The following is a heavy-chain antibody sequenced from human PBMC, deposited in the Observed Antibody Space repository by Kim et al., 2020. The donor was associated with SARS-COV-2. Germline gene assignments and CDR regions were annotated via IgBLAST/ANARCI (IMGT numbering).Heavy chain of an antibody. V-gene: IGHV3-48*01. CDR3: ARDFGSGAFDI. CDR1: GFTFSSYS. J-gene: IGHJ3*02. Sequence: GGSLRLSCAASGFTFSSYSMNWVRQAPGKGLEWVSCISSSSSTIYYADSVKGRFTISRDNAKNSLYLQMNSLRAEDTAVYYCARDFGSGAFDIWGQGTMVTVSS. CDR2: ISSSSSTI. D-gene: IGHD2-15*01.